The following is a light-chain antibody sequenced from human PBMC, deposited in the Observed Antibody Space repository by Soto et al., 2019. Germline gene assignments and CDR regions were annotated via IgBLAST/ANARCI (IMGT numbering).Light chain of an antibody. CDR3: QAWDSGLGF. CDR1: KLGDKY. Sequence: SYELTQPPSVSVSPGQTASITCSGDKLGDKYACWYQQEPGQSPVLVIYQDSKRPSGIPERFSGSNSGNTATLTISGTQAMDEADYYCQAWDSGLGFFGGGTKVTVL. V-gene: IGLV3-1*01. J-gene: IGLJ2*01. CDR2: QDS.